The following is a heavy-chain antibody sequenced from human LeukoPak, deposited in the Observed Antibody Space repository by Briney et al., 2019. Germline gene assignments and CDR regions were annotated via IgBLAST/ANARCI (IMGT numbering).Heavy chain of an antibody. CDR3: ARHPRYFDALTRRDYYYYMDV. Sequence: GESLKISCKVSGYTFTTYWIGWVRQMPGKGLEWMGIIYPGDSDTRYSPSFQGQVTISADRSISTAYLQWSSLKASDTAMYYCARHPRYFDALTRRDYYYYMDVWGKGTTVTVSS. D-gene: IGHD3-9*01. CDR2: IYPGDSDT. CDR1: GYTFTTYW. J-gene: IGHJ6*03. V-gene: IGHV5-51*01.